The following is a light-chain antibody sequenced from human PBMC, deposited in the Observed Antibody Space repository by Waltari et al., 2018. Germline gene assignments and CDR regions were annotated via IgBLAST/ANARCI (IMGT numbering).Light chain of an antibody. J-gene: IGKJ2*01. CDR1: QSVSSN. CDR3: QQYNNWPPQDA. V-gene: IGKV3-15*01. Sequence: EIVMTQSPATLSVSPGERATLSRRASQSVSSNLAWYQQQPGQAPRLLIYGATTRATGIPARFRGSGSGTEFTLTISSLQSEDFAIYYCQQYNNWPPQDAFGQGTKLEIK. CDR2: GAT.